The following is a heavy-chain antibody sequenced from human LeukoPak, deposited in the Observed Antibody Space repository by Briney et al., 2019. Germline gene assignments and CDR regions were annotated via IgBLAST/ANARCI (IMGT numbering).Heavy chain of an antibody. V-gene: IGHV3-21*01. CDR3: ARVPRIAAAGLPYYFDY. J-gene: IGHJ4*02. CDR1: GFTFSSYS. D-gene: IGHD6-13*01. CDR2: ISSSSSYI. Sequence: GGSLRLSCAASGFTFSSYSMNWVRQAPGRGLEGVSSISSSSSYIYYADSVKGRFTISRDNAKNSLYLQMNSLRAEDTAVYYCARVPRIAAAGLPYYFDYWGQGTLVTVSS.